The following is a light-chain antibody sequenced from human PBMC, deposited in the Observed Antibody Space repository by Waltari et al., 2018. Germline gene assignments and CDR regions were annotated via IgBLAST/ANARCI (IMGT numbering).Light chain of an antibody. CDR1: QDISTV. CDR3: QQRKSYPVT. J-gene: IGKJ4*01. CDR2: AAS. Sequence: DIQMTQSPSSLSASVGDKVTITCRASQDISTVLTWYQQKPGKAPKLLIYAASSLQSGVPSRFSGSGSGTDFTLTISSLQPEDFAVYYCQQRKSYPVTFGGGTKVEIK. V-gene: IGKV1-17*01.